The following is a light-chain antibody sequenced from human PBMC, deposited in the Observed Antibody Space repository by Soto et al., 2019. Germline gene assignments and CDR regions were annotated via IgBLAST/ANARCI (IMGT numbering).Light chain of an antibody. Sequence: SYELTQSPSVSVAPGVTATITCGGNDIGSKSVHWYQQRPGRAPLMVISYDSARPSGIPERFSGSNSGGSATLTISGVEVGDEADYYCQVWDGATDRPVFGGGTQLTVL. CDR2: YDS. CDR3: QVWDGATDRPV. CDR1: DIGSKS. J-gene: IGLJ2*01. V-gene: IGLV3-21*01.